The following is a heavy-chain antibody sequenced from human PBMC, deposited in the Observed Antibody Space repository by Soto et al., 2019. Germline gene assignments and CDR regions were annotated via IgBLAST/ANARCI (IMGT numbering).Heavy chain of an antibody. CDR2: IIPIFGTA. CDR3: AREYCSSNSCIHPLWYLDN. Sequence: SVKVSCKASGGTFSSYAISWVRQAPGQGLEWMGGIIPIFGTANYAQKFQGRVTITADESTSTAYMELSSLRSEDTAVYYCAREYCSSNSCIHPLWYLDNWCPGTLVTVSS. CDR1: GGTFSSYA. D-gene: IGHD2-2*01. V-gene: IGHV1-69*13. J-gene: IGHJ2*01.